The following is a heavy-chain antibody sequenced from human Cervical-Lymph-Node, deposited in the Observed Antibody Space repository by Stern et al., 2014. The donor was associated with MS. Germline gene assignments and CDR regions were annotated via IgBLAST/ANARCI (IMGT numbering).Heavy chain of an antibody. V-gene: IGHV2-70*01. J-gene: IGHJ4*02. CDR2: IDWDYDK. D-gene: IGHD2-8*01. CDR3: ARMRGANPHYFDH. CDR1: GFSLNTGTMS. Sequence: QVTLRESGPPLVKPTETLTLTCDFSGFSLNTGTMSVAWIRQAPGKALEWIAVIDWDYDKFYSSSLKTRLTLSKDPSKHQVVLTMTKVSTVDTATYCCARMRGANPHYFDHWGQGILVVVSS.